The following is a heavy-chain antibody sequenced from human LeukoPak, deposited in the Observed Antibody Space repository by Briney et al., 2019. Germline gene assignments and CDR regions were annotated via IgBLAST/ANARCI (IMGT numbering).Heavy chain of an antibody. CDR2: INTYNGKT. D-gene: IGHD6-13*01. V-gene: IGHV1-18*01. J-gene: IGHJ4*02. Sequence: GASVKVSCKASGYTINRFGISWVRQAPGQGLECLGWINTYNGKTKVAARFQGRVTMTADTSTSTVNLELGSLRLDDTAVYFCARDTPQHLKRFDFWGQGTLVTVSS. CDR1: GYTINRFG. CDR3: ARDTPQHLKRFDF.